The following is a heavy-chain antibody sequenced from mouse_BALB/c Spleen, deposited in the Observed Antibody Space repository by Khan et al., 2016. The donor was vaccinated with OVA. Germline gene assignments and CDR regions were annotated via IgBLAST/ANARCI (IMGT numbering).Heavy chain of an antibody. J-gene: IGHJ4*01. V-gene: IGHV2-6-1*01. Sequence: VELVESGPGLVAPSQSLSITCTISGFSLTNYGIHWVRQPPGKGLEWLVVIWSDGSTTYNSALNSRLTISKDNSKSQAFLKMNRLQHDDTSMYFCARQPYYHYNIMDYWGQGTSVTVSS. CDR3: ARQPYYHYNIMDY. D-gene: IGHD2-10*01. CDR2: IWSDGST. CDR1: GFSLTNYG.